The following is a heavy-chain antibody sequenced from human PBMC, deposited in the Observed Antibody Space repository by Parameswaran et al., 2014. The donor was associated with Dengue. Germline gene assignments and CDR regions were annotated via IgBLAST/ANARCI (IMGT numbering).Heavy chain of an antibody. CDR3: ARLVENCSGTGCYVFQDLGV. D-gene: IGHD2-2*01. CDR2: INGDNGDT. Sequence: WVRQAPGQRLEWMGGINGDNGDTKYSQKLLDRVIFTRDTSASTAYMELTSLTSEDTAVYYCARLVENCSGTGCYVFQDLGVWGQGTTVTVSS. V-gene: IGHV1-3*01. J-gene: IGHJ6*02.